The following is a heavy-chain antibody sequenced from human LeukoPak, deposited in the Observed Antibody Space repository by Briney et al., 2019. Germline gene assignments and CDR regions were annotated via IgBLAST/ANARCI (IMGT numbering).Heavy chain of an antibody. CDR3: ARGPELERFDY. CDR2: IIPIFGTA. V-gene: IGHV1-69*05. CDR1: GGTFSSYA. J-gene: IGHJ4*01. D-gene: IGHD1-1*01. Sequence: SVKVSCKASGGTFSSYAISWVRQAPGQGLEWMGGIIPIFGTANYAQKFQGRVTITTDESTSTAYMELSSLRSEDTAVYYCARGPELERFDYWGQGPLVTVSS.